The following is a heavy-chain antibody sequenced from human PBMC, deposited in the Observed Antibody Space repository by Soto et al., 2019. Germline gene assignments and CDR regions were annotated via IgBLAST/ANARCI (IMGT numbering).Heavy chain of an antibody. Sequence: SETLSLTCTVSGGSISSSTYYWGWIRQPPGKGLEWIGSIYYSGSAYYNPSLKSRVTISVDTSKNQFSLKLSSVTAADTAVYYCARSLRSFDWLFAYWGQGTLGTVSS. V-gene: IGHV4-39*01. CDR2: IYYSGSA. CDR1: GGSISSSTYY. CDR3: ARSLRSFDWLFAY. D-gene: IGHD3-9*01. J-gene: IGHJ4*02.